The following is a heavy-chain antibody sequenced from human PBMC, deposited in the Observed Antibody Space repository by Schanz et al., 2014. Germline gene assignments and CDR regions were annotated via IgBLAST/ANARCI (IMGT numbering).Heavy chain of an antibody. CDR2: ISSDGFNK. CDR1: GFTVSSNY. Sequence: VQLVESGGGLIQPGGSLRLSCVASGFTVSSNYMSWVRQAPGKGLGWLAVISSDGFNKFYADSVKGRFTISRDNSKNTLYLQMNSLRTEDTAVYYCAGDWASGRYYSDYWGQGTLVIVSS. CDR3: AGDWASGRYYSDY. J-gene: IGHJ4*02. D-gene: IGHD1-26*01. V-gene: IGHV3-30*03.